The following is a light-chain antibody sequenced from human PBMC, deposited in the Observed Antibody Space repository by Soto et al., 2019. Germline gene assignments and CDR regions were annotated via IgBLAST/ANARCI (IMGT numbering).Light chain of an antibody. V-gene: IGKV3-11*01. Sequence: EIALTQSPAPLSLSPGEWATLSCRSSQSVSSYLAWYQQKPGQAPRLLIYDASNWATGIPARFSGGGSGTDFTLTISSLVHEDFAVYYCQQRFNWHRFTFGKGNKLDIK. J-gene: IGKJ2*01. CDR2: DAS. CDR1: QSVSSY. CDR3: QQRFNWHRFT.